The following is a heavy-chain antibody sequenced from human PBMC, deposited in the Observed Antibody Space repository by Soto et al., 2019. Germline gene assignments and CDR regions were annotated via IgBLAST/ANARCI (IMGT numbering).Heavy chain of an antibody. D-gene: IGHD3-22*01. CDR2: IGAANGDT. J-gene: IGHJ4*02. CDR3: ARERRENSGYYYYY. Sequence: ASVKVSCKASGYTFTSHNMHWVRQAPGQGLEWMGWIGAANGDTEYSQNFQGRVTISRDTSASTAYMELSSLGPEDTAAYYCARERRENSGYYYYYWGQGTLVTVSS. CDR1: GYTFTSHN. V-gene: IGHV1-3*01.